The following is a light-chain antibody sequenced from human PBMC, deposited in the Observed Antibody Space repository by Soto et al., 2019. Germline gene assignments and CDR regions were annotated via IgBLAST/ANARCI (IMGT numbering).Light chain of an antibody. CDR3: QQYGSSPWT. J-gene: IGKJ1*01. CDR1: QTVSGSH. CDR2: GVS. V-gene: IGKV3-20*01. Sequence: EIVLTQSPGTLSLSPGERATLSCRASQTVSGSHLAWYQQKRGQAPRLLIYGVSSRATGIPDRFSGSGSGTDFALTISSLEPEDFAVYYCQQYGSSPWTFXQGTKADIK.